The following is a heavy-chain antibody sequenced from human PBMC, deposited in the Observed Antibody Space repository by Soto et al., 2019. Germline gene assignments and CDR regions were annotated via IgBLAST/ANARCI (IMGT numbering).Heavy chain of an antibody. J-gene: IGHJ4*02. CDR3: ARTNPSVSSRGFDY. CDR1: GGSIIPHF. CDR2: VSSSGSA. V-gene: IGHV4-59*11. D-gene: IGHD6-6*01. Sequence: SETLSLTCTVSGGSIIPHFWNWIRQPPGKGLEWIGCVSSSGSADYNPSLKSRVVISLDTSKSQFSLKLTSVTAADTAVYYCARTNPSVSSRGFDYWGQGTLVTVSS.